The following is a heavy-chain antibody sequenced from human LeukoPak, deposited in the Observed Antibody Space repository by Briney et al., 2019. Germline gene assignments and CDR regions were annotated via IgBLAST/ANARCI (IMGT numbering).Heavy chain of an antibody. Sequence: GGSLRLSCAASAFTFSSYGMHWVRQAPGKGLEWVVVVWYDGSNKYYADSVKGRFTISRDNSKNTLYLQMNSLRAEDTAVYYCARGPNYYYYYMDVWGKGTTVTVSS. CDR3: ARGPNYYYYYMDV. CDR2: VWYDGSNK. CDR1: AFTFSSYG. V-gene: IGHV3-33*01. J-gene: IGHJ6*03.